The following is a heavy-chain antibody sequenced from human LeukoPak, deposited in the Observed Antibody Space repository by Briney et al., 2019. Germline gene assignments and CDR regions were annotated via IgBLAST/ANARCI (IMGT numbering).Heavy chain of an antibody. D-gene: IGHD5-18*01. CDR1: RLTFSSYE. J-gene: IGHJ6*03. V-gene: IGHV3-48*03. CDR3: ARGDTAMVDYYYYMDV. Sequence: GGSLRLSCAASRLTFSSYEMNWVREAPREGVWRVSYISSSGSIIYYADSVKGRFTISRDNAKNSLYLQMNSLRAEDTAVYYCARGDTAMVDYYYYMDVWGKGTTVT. CDR2: ISSSGSII.